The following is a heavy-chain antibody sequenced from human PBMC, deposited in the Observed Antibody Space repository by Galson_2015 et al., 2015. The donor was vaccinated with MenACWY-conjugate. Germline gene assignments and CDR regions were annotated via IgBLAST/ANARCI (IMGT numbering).Heavy chain of an antibody. CDR2: IKHDGSGT. CDR1: GFTFNTYW. Sequence: SLRLSCAASGFTFNTYWMGWVRQAPGAGLQWVANIKHDGSGTYYVDSVKGRFTISRDNARNSLYLHMSNLRAEDTAVYYCTRAKEQWLSKTFDVWGQGTMVTVSS. D-gene: IGHD6-19*01. J-gene: IGHJ3*01. V-gene: IGHV3-7*01. CDR3: TRAKEQWLSKTFDV.